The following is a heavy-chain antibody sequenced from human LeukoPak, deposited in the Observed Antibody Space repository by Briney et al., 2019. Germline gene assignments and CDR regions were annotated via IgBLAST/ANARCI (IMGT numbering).Heavy chain of an antibody. CDR3: ARDGSGYYSYFDY. CDR1: GFTFSSYA. CDR2: IYSGGST. V-gene: IGHV3-53*01. J-gene: IGHJ4*02. D-gene: IGHD3-22*01. Sequence: GGSLRLSCAASGFTFSSYAMSWVRQAPGKGLEWVSVIYSGGSTYYADSVKGRFTISRDNSKNTLYLQMNSLRAEDTAVYYCARDGSGYYSYFDYWGQGTLVTVSS.